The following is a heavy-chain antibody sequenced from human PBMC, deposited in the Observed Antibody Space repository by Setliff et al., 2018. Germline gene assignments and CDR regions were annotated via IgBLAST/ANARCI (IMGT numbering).Heavy chain of an antibody. D-gene: IGHD5-18*01. Sequence: PSVKVSCKASGGTFSSYGISWVRQAPGQGLEWMGGTIPIFGTTNYAQKFQGRVTIITDESTSTAYMELSSLTSADTAVYYCAREGVDTRSSTDYRYYMDVWGKGTTVTVSS. V-gene: IGHV1-69*05. J-gene: IGHJ6*03. CDR1: GGTFSSYG. CDR3: AREGVDTRSSTDYRYYMDV. CDR2: TIPIFGTT.